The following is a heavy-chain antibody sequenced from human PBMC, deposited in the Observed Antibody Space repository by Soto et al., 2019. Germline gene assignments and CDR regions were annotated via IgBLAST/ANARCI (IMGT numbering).Heavy chain of an antibody. V-gene: IGHV3-23*01. CDR3: ARRTWRGRADY. J-gene: IGHJ4*02. D-gene: IGHD3-3*01. CDR2: IGGSGGDT. Sequence: GGSLRLSCAASGFPFSSDAMSWVRQAPGKGLEWVSGIGGSGGDTFYADSVKGRFTVSRDNAENTLYLQLNSLRVDYSAIYYCARRTWRGRADYWGQGILVTVSS. CDR1: GFPFSSDA.